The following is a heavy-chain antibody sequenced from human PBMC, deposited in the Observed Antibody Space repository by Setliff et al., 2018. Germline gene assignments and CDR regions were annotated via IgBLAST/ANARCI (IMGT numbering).Heavy chain of an antibody. D-gene: IGHD2-21*02. Sequence: GGSLRLSCAGSGFTFSTYWMQWVRQAPGKGLEWISYTSSGSNSIYYADSVMGRFTISRDNARNFLYLQMNRLRPEDTAVYYCAKSGGDHCCPLYHHYYMDVWGSGTTVTVSS. J-gene: IGHJ6*03. CDR3: AKSGGDHCCPLYHHYYMDV. CDR1: GFTFSTYW. CDR2: TSSGSNSI. V-gene: IGHV3-48*01.